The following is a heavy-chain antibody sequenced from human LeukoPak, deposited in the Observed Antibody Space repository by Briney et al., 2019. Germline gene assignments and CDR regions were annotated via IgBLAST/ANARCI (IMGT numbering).Heavy chain of an antibody. CDR3: ARGLEEYYYDSSGYY. D-gene: IGHD3-22*01. CDR2: ISAYNGNT. J-gene: IGHJ4*02. Sequence: GASVTVSCKASGYTFTSYGISWVRQAPGQGLEWMGWISAYNGNTNYAQKLQGRVTMTTDTSTSTAYMELRSLRSDDTAVYYCARGLEEYYYDSSGYYWGQGTLVTVSS. CDR1: GYTFTSYG. V-gene: IGHV1-18*01.